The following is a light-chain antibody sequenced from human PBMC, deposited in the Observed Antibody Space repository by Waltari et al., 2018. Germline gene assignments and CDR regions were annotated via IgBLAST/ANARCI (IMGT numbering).Light chain of an antibody. V-gene: IGKV3-15*01. CDR3: QQCNNWPPG. CDR1: QSVRSN. CDR2: GAS. J-gene: IGKJ1*01. Sequence: EIVMTQSPATLPASPGERATLSCRASQSVRSNLAWVQQKPGQAPLLLIDGASTRATGIPARFSGSGSGTEFTLTISSLQSEDFAVYYCQQCNNWPPGFGQGTKVEIK.